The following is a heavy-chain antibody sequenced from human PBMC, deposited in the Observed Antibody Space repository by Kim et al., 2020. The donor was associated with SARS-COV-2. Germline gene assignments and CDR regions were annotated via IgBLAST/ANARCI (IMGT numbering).Heavy chain of an antibody. Sequence: ASVKVSCKASGYTFTGHYMYWVRQAPGQGLEWMGRINPDSGGTNYAQKFQGRVTMTRDTSISTAYMELSRLRSDDTAVYYCATDVPEYDTTGYYYERPYWGQGTLVTVSS. J-gene: IGHJ4*02. D-gene: IGHD3-22*01. CDR1: GYTFTGHY. CDR2: INPDSGGT. V-gene: IGHV1-2*06. CDR3: ATDVPEYDTTGYYYERPY.